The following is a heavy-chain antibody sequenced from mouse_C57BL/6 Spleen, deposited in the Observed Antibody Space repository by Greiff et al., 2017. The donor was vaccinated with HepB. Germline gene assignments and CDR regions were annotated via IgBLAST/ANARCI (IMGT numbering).Heavy chain of an antibody. CDR2: IWRGGST. D-gene: IGHD2-5*01. Sequence: VMLVESGPGLVQPSQTLSITCTVSGFSFTSYGVHWVRQSPGKGLEWLGVIWRGGSTDYNAAFMSRLSITKDNSNSQVFFKMNSPQADDTAIYYCATNSNYSWFAYWGQGTLVTVSA. CDR1: GFSFTSYG. J-gene: IGHJ3*01. CDR3: ATNSNYSWFAY. V-gene: IGHV2-5*01.